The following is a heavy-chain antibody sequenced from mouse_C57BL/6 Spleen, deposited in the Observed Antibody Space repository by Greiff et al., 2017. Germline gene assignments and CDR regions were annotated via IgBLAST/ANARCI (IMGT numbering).Heavy chain of an antibody. CDR3: AREGDGSSYGGYFDV. D-gene: IGHD1-1*01. CDR2: INPNNGGT. J-gene: IGHJ1*03. CDR1: GYTFTDYN. Sequence: VQLQQSGPELVKPGASVKIPCKASGYTFTDYNMDWVKQSHGKSLEWIGDINPNNGGTIYNQKFKGKATLTVDKSSSTAYMELRSLTSEDTAVYYCAREGDGSSYGGYFDVWGTGTTVTVSS. V-gene: IGHV1-18*01.